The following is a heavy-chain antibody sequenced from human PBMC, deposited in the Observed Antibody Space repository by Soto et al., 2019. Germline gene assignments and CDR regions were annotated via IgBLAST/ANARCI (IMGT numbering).Heavy chain of an antibody. CDR1: DGSISSYY. CDR2: IYYSGST. J-gene: IGHJ4*02. CDR3: ASGRGYSYGSFDY. Sequence: PSETLSLTCTVSDGSISSYYWSWIRQPPGKGLEWIGYIYYSGSTNYNPSLKSRVTISVDTSKNQFSLKLSSVTAADTAVYYCASGRGYSYGSFDYWGQGTLVTVSS. V-gene: IGHV4-59*01. D-gene: IGHD5-18*01.